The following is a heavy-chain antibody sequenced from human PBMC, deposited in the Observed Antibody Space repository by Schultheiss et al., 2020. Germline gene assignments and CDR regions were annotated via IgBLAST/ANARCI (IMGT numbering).Heavy chain of an antibody. D-gene: IGHD6-19*01. V-gene: IGHV3-30*18. CDR3: AKDSSGWYMSNWFDP. Sequence: GGSLRLSCAASKFTFSNYGMHWVRQAPGKGLEWVAVISYDGGNKYYADSVKGRFTISRDNSKNTLYLQMNSLRAEDTAVYYCAKDSSGWYMSNWFDPWGQGTLVTVSS. CDR2: ISYDGGNK. CDR1: KFTFSNYG. J-gene: IGHJ5*02.